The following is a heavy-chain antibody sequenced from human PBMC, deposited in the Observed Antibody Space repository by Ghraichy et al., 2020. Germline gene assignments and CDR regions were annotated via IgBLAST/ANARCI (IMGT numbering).Heavy chain of an antibody. J-gene: IGHJ5*02. Sequence: SETLSLTCAVSGDSLSSHNWWSWVRQPPGKGLEWIGEIYHSGTTNYHPSLRSRVTISDDKSKNQFSLNLYSVTAADTAIYYCARSPPGTGDGDNWFDPWGQGTLVMVSS. V-gene: IGHV4-4*02. CDR1: GDSLSSHNW. D-gene: IGHD1/OR15-1a*01. CDR3: ARSPPGTGDGDNWFDP. CDR2: IYHSGTT.